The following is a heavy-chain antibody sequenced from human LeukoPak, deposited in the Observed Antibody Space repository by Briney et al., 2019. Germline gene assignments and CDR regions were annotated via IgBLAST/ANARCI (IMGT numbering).Heavy chain of an antibody. CDR1: GGSISSYY. D-gene: IGHD6-19*01. Sequence: PSETLSLTCTVSGGSISSYYWSWIRQPPGKGLEWIGYIYYSGSTNYNPSLKSRVTISVDTSKNQFSLKLSSVTAADTAVYYCARRSIAVADYNWFDPWGQGTLVTVSS. J-gene: IGHJ5*02. CDR3: ARRSIAVADYNWFDP. CDR2: IYYSGST. V-gene: IGHV4-59*08.